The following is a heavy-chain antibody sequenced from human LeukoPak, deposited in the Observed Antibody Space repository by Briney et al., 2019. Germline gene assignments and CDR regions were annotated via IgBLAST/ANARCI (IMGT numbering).Heavy chain of an antibody. CDR2: IRGGGGST. D-gene: IGHD2-2*01. V-gene: IGHV3-23*01. CDR3: AKDHTSLGGLDY. CDR1: GFSFSSFA. J-gene: IGHJ4*02. Sequence: GGSLRLACAASGFSFSSFAMTWVRQAPGKGLEWVSVIRGGGGSTTYADAMKGRFTISRDDSKNTVYLQMNSLRADDTAVYYCAKDHTSLGGLDYWGQGTLVTVSS.